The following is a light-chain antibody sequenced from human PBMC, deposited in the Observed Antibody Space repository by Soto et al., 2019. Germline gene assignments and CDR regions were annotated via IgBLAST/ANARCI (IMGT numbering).Light chain of an antibody. Sequence: SYELTQPPSVSVAPGMTARITCTGNDIGRKSVHWYQQKPGQAPVLVIQYEIDRPSGIPERFSGSNSGNTATLTITRVDAGDEADYYCHVWDSDANQVVFGGGTKLTVL. CDR3: HVWDSDANQVV. CDR1: DIGRKS. CDR2: YEI. V-gene: IGLV3-21*01. J-gene: IGLJ2*01.